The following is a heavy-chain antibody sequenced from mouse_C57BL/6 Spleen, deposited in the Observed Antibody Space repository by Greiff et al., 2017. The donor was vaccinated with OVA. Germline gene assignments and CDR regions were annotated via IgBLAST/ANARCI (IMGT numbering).Heavy chain of an antibody. D-gene: IGHD2-1*01. V-gene: IGHV5-4*01. CDR3: ARDNGNYGYYAMDY. CDR1: GFTFSSYA. J-gene: IGHJ4*01. Sequence: EVKLVESGGGLVKPGGSLKLSCAASGFTFSSYAMSWVRQTPEKRLEWVATISDGGSYTYYPDNVKGRFTISRDNAKNNLYLQMSHLKSEDTAMYYCARDNGNYGYYAMDYWGQGTSVTVSS. CDR2: ISDGGSYT.